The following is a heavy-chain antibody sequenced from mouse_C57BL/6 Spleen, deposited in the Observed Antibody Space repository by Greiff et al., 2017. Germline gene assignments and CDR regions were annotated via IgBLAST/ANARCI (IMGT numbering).Heavy chain of an antibody. CDR1: GYTFTDYN. CDR3: ARGGTTVVRYYFDY. V-gene: IGHV1-22*01. J-gene: IGHJ2*01. D-gene: IGHD1-1*01. CDR2: INPNNGGT. Sequence: EVQLQQSGPELVKPGASVKMSCKASGYTFTDYNMHWVKQSHGKSLEWIGYINPNNGGTSYNQKFKGKATLTVNKSSSTAYMELRSLTSEDSAVYYCARGGTTVVRYYFDYWGQGTTLTVSS.